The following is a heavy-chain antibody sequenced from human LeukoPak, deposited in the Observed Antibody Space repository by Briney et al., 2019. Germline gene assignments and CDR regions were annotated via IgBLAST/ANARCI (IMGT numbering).Heavy chain of an antibody. CDR1: GFTFSSYG. V-gene: IGHV3-30*19. CDR3: ARGGWIVVVPAAIPASHFDY. D-gene: IGHD2-2*01. J-gene: IGHJ4*02. Sequence: GGSLRLSCAASGFTFSSYGMHWVRQAPGKGLEWVAVISYDGSNKYYADSVKGRFTISRDNSKNTLYLQMNSLRAEDTAVYYCARGGWIVVVPAAIPASHFDYWGQGTLVTVSS. CDR2: ISYDGSNK.